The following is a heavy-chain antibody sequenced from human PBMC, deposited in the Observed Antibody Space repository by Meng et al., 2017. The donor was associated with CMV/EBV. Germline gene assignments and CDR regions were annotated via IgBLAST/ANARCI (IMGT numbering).Heavy chain of an antibody. Sequence: ASVKVSCKASGYTFTSYDINWVRQATGQGLEWMGWMNPNSGNTGYAQKLQGRVTMTTDTSTSTAYMELRSLRSDDTAVYYCARGYSYGSLFDYWGQGTLVTVSS. V-gene: IGHV1-8*01. CDR3: ARGYSYGSLFDY. J-gene: IGHJ4*02. CDR1: GYTFTSYD. D-gene: IGHD5-18*01. CDR2: MNPNSGNT.